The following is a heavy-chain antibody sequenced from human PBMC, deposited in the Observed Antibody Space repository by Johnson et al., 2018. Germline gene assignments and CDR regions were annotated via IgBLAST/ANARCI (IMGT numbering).Heavy chain of an antibody. CDR1: GGSLRGYY. V-gene: IGHV4-34*01. CDR3: SRARVTMIVATTKYYFDY. J-gene: IGHJ4*02. Sequence: QVQLQQLGAGLLKPSETLSLTCAVYGGSLRGYYWSWIRQPPGKGLEWIGEINHSGSTKYNTSPKSRVTISVHTSENQFSLKLSSVTAPDTAVYYCSRARVTMIVATTKYYFDYWGQGTLVTVSS. CDR2: INHSGST. D-gene: IGHD3-22*01.